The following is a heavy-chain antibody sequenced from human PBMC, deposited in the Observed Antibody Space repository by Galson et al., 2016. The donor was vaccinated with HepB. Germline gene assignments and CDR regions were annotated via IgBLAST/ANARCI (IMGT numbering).Heavy chain of an antibody. CDR1: GYSFTSHW. CDR2: IDPSDSYT. Sequence: QSGAEVKKPGESLRISCKGSGYSFTSHWISWVRQMPGKGLEWMGKIDPSDSYTNYSPSFQGHVTISFDKSINTSYLQWSSLKASDTAMFYCATASIYGYGHGGRNYYFDYWGQGTLVTVSS. V-gene: IGHV5-10-1*01. D-gene: IGHD3-3*01. CDR3: ATASIYGYGHGGRNYYFDY. J-gene: IGHJ4*02.